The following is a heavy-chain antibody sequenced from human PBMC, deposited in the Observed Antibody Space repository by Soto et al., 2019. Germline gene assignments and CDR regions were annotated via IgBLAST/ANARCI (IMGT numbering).Heavy chain of an antibody. Sequence: EVQLLESGGGLVQPGGSLRLSCAASGFTFSIYDMSWVRQAPGKGLEWVSAITGSGYGTYYAYSVKGRFTISRDNSNNTLYLQMNRLRAEDRAVYYCARDRIGSGSSLHYWGPGTLVTASS. J-gene: IGHJ4*02. CDR1: GFTFSIYD. CDR2: ITGSGYGT. D-gene: IGHD6-19*01. CDR3: ARDRIGSGSSLHY. V-gene: IGHV3-23*01.